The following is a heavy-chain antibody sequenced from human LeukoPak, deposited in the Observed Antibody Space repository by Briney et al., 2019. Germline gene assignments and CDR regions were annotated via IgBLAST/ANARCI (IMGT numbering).Heavy chain of an antibody. Sequence: GGSLRLSCAASGFTFSTYGMHWVRQAPGKGLEWVAYISYAGSNKYFADFVKGRFTISRDNSKNTLYLQMNSLRADDTAVYYCAKEGLRGSQYYFDYWGQGTLVTVSS. CDR2: ISYAGSNK. CDR1: GFTFSTYG. D-gene: IGHD5/OR15-5a*01. V-gene: IGHV3-30*18. CDR3: AKEGLRGSQYYFDY. J-gene: IGHJ4*02.